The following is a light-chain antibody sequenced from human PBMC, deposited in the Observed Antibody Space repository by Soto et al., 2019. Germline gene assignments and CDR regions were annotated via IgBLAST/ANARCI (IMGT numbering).Light chain of an antibody. CDR3: QQANSFPLT. J-gene: IGKJ4*01. CDR2: AAS. V-gene: IGKV1D-12*01. CDR1: QSISSW. Sequence: DIQMTQSPSSVSASVGDRVTITCRASQSISSWLAWYQQKPGKAPELLIYAASRLQSGVTSRFSGSGFGTDFTLTITSLQPEDFATYYCQQANSFPLTFGGGTKVEIK.